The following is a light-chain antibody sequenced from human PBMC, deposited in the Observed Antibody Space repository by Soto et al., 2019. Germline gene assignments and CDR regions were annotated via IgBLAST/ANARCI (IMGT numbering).Light chain of an antibody. CDR2: DVS. CDR1: SSDVGGYNY. Sequence: QSVLTQPRSVSGSPGQSVTISCTGTSSDVGGYNYVSWYLQHPGKAPKVMIYDVSKRPSGVPDRFSGSKSGNTASLTISGLQYEDEADYYCCSFEGNYIYVFGTGTKVTV. V-gene: IGLV2-11*01. CDR3: CSFEGNYIYV. J-gene: IGLJ1*01.